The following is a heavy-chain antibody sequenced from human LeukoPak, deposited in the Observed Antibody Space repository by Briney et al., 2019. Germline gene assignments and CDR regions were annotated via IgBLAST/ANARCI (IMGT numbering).Heavy chain of an antibody. CDR1: GCTFTGYY. J-gene: IGHJ4*02. Sequence: ASVKVSCKASGCTFTGYYMHWVRQAPGQGLEWMGRINPNTGGTNYAQRFQGRVTMTRDTSISTAYMELSRLRSDDTAVYYCARLQRSSTSLQWGQGTLVTVSS. V-gene: IGHV1-2*06. CDR2: INPNTGGT. D-gene: IGHD6-13*01. CDR3: ARLQRSSTSLQ.